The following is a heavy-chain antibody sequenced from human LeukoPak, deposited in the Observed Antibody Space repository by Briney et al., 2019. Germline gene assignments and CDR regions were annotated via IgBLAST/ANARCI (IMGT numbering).Heavy chain of an antibody. CDR1: GYTFTGYY. CDR2: INPNSGGT. CDR3: ARFRFDYYDSSGTSNWFDP. J-gene: IGHJ5*02. D-gene: IGHD3-22*01. Sequence: ASVKVSCKASGYTFTGYYMHWVRQAPGQGLEWMGWINPNSGGTNYVQKFQGRVTMTRDTSISTAYMELSRLRSDDTAVYYCARFRFDYYDSSGTSNWFDPWGQGTLVTVSS. V-gene: IGHV1-2*02.